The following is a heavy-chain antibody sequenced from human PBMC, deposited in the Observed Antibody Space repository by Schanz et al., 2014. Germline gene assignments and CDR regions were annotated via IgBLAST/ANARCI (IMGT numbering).Heavy chain of an antibody. D-gene: IGHD3-10*01. V-gene: IGHV3-23*04. CDR1: GFTFGDYA. CDR2: ISSGGTTT. CDR3: TADLWFGAVWGVW. J-gene: IGHJ4*02. Sequence: EVQLAESGGGLVQPGGSLRLSCAASGFTFGDYAMTWVRQAPGKGPEYVSYISSGGTTTYHSDSVKGRFTISRDSSKNTLFLQMNSLQAEDTAVYYCTADLWFGAVWGVWWGQGTLVTVSS.